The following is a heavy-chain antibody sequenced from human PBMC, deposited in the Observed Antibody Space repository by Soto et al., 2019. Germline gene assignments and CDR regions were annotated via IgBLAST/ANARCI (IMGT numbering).Heavy chain of an antibody. CDR2: ISYDGSNK. CDR3: AKDYGIAVAGIDY. J-gene: IGHJ4*02. Sequence: PGGSLRLSCAASGFTFSSYGMHWVRQAPGKGLEWVAVISYDGSNKYYADSVKGRFTISRDNSKNTLYLQMNSLRAEDTAVYYCAKDYGIAVAGIDYWGQGTLVTVSS. V-gene: IGHV3-30*18. CDR1: GFTFSSYG. D-gene: IGHD6-19*01.